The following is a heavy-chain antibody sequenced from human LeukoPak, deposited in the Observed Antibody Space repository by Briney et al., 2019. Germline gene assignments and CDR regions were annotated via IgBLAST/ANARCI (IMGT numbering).Heavy chain of an antibody. CDR3: ARGGYCSGGSCVRSFDY. V-gene: IGHV4-34*01. CDR1: GGSFSGYY. J-gene: IGHJ4*02. D-gene: IGHD2-15*01. Sequence: SETLSLTCAVYGGSFSGYYWSWIRQPPGKGLEWIGEINHSGSTNYNPSLKSRVTISVDTSKNQFSLKLSSVTAADTAVYYCARGGYCSGGSCVRSFDYWGQGTLVTVSS. CDR2: INHSGST.